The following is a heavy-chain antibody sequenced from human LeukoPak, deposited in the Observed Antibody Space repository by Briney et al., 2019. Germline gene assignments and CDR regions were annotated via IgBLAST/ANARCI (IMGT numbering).Heavy chain of an antibody. Sequence: ASVKVSCKASGYTFTGYYMHWVRQAPGQGLEWMGWINPNSGGTNYAQKFQGRVTMTRDTSISTAYMELSRLRSDDTAVYYCARDEHSSGWYYYYYGMDVWGQGTTVTVSS. CDR1: GYTFTGYY. CDR3: ARDEHSSGWYYYYYGMDV. CDR2: INPNSGGT. J-gene: IGHJ6*02. D-gene: IGHD6-19*01. V-gene: IGHV1-2*02.